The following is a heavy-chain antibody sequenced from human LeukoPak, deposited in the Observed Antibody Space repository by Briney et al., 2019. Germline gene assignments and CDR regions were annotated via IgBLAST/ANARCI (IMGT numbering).Heavy chain of an antibody. V-gene: IGHV4-39*07. D-gene: IGHD3-22*01. Sequence: SETLSLTCTVSGGSISSSSYYWGWIRQPPGKGLEWIGSIYYSGSTYYNPSLKSRVTISVDTSKNQFSLKLSSVTAADTAVYYCARDYEYDSSGYAFDIWGQGTMVTVSS. J-gene: IGHJ3*02. CDR1: GGSISSSSYY. CDR3: ARDYEYDSSGYAFDI. CDR2: IYYSGST.